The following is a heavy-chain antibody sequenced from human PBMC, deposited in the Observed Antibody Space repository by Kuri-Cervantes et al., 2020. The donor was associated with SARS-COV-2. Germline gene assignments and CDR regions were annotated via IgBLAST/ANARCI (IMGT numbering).Heavy chain of an antibody. CDR2: SIPILGTA. D-gene: IGHD4/OR15-4a*01. J-gene: IGHJ5*02. CDR3: ARDPYGENLFDP. V-gene: IGHV1-69*04. CDR1: GGTFSSYA. Sequence: SVKVSSKASGGTFSSYAISWVRQAPGQGLEWMGRSIPILGTANYAQKFQGRVTITADKSTSTAYMELSSLRSEDTAVYYCARDPYGENLFDPWGQGTLVTVSS.